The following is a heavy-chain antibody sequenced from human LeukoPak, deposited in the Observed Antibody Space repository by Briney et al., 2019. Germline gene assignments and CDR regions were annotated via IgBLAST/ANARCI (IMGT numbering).Heavy chain of an antibody. V-gene: IGHV1-69*04. CDR2: IIPILGIA. CDR3: ARDRKPDYSNYGRPFDY. J-gene: IGHJ4*02. CDR1: GGTFSSYT. D-gene: IGHD4-11*01. Sequence: SVKVSCKASGGTFSSYTISWVRQDPGQGLGWMGRIIPILGIANYAQKFQGRVTITADKSTSTAYMELSSLRSEDTAVYYCARDRKPDYSNYGRPFDYWGQGTLVTVSS.